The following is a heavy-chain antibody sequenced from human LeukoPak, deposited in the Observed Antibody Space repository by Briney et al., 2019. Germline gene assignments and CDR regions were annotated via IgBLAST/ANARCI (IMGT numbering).Heavy chain of an antibody. J-gene: IGHJ4*02. CDR2: IYSSGIT. V-gene: IGHV4-30-4*08. CDR3: ASTYSSGWSFDY. Sequence: SETLSLTCTVSGGSISSGDYYWSWIRQPPGEGLEWIGYIYSSGITYYIPSLKSRVTISVDTSNNQFSLKLSSVTAADTAVYYCASTYSSGWSFDYWGQGTLVTVSS. CDR1: GGSISSGDYY. D-gene: IGHD6-19*01.